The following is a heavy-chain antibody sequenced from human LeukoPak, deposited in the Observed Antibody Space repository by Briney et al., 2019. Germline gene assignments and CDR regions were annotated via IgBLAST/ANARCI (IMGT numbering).Heavy chain of an antibody. CDR1: GGSISSSSYN. CDR3: ARGRIAAAGLNWFDP. Sequence: AETLSLTCTVSGGSISSSSYNWGWIREPPGKGQEWIGSIYYSGSTYYNPSLKSRVTISVDTSKNQFSLKLSSVTAADTAVYYCARGRIAAAGLNWFDPWGQGTLVTVSS. V-gene: IGHV4-39*07. J-gene: IGHJ5*02. D-gene: IGHD6-13*01. CDR2: IYYSGST.